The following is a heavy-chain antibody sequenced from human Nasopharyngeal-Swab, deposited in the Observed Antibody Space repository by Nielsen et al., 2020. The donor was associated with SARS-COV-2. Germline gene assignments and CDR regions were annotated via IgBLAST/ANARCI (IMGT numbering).Heavy chain of an antibody. V-gene: IGHV4-34*01. J-gene: IGHJ3*02. CDR3: AALKYCSGGSCYSFHTVGAFDI. CDR1: GGSFSGYY. CDR2: TTHSGST. Sequence: SETLSLTCAVYGGSFSGYYWSWICQPPGKGLEWIGETTHSGSTNYNPSLKRRVTISVDTSKNQFSLKLRSVTAADTAVYYCAALKYCSGGSCYSFHTVGAFDIWGQGTMVTVSS. D-gene: IGHD2-15*01.